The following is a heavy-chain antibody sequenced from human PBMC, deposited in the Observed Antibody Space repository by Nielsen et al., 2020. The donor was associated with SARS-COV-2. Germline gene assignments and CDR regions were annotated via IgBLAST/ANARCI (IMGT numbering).Heavy chain of an antibody. D-gene: IGHD5-12*01. Sequence: GESLKISCAASGFTFDDYGMSWVRQAPGKGLEWVSGINWNGGNTGYADSVKGRFTISRDNSKNTVYLQMNSLRPEDTAAYYCARDRDRGIVATIVDYWGQGTLVTVSS. J-gene: IGHJ4*02. CDR1: GFTFDDYG. CDR3: ARDRDRGIVATIVDY. V-gene: IGHV3-20*04. CDR2: INWNGGNT.